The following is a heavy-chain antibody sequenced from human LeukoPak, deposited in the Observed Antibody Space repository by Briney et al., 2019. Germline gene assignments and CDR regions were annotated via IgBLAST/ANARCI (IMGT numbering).Heavy chain of an antibody. CDR2: IYYSGST. CDR1: GGSISSSSYY. Sequence: SETLSLTCTVSGGSISSSSYYWSWIRQPPGKGLEWIGYIYYSGSTNYNPSLKSRVTISVDTSKNQFSLKLSSVTAADTAVYYCARGREWFDPWGQGTLVTVSS. V-gene: IGHV4-61*01. CDR3: ARGREWFDP. J-gene: IGHJ5*02.